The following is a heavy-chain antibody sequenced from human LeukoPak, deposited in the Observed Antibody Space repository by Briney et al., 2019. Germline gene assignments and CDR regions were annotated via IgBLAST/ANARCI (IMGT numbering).Heavy chain of an antibody. CDR1: GFTFSSYA. D-gene: IGHD5-18*01. Sequence: PGGSLRLSCAGSGFTFSSYAMSWVRQAPGKGLEWVSAISGTGGSTYYADSVKGRFTFYRDNSKNTLYLQMNSLRAEDTAVYYCVKGDTTMAPGYWGQGTLVTVSS. J-gene: IGHJ4*02. CDR3: VKGDTTMAPGY. CDR2: ISGTGGST. V-gene: IGHV3-23*01.